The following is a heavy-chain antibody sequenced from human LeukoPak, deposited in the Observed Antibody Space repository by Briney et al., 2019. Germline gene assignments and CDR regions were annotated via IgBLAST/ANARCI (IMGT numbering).Heavy chain of an antibody. V-gene: IGHV4-59*01. CDR2: MFHTGSA. CDR1: GDSMTTYY. Sequence: PSETLSLTCTVSGDSMTTYYWSWVRQPPGEGLEWVGYMFHTGSANYNPSLKSRVSFSIDTSKNVFSLNLTSVTAADTAVYFCARSAYFDSSGFYTGQAESFHQWGQGTLVTASP. CDR3: ARSAYFDSSGFYTGQAESFHQ. J-gene: IGHJ1*01. D-gene: IGHD3-22*01.